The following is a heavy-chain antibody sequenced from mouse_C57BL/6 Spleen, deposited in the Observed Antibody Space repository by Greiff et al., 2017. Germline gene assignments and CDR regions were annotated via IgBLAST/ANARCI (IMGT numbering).Heavy chain of an antibody. V-gene: IGHV1-62-3*01. CDR1: GYTFTSYW. D-gene: IGHD1-1*01. CDR2: IDPNSGGT. Sequence: VQLQQPGAELVKPGASVKLSCKASGYTFTSYWMHWVKQRPGRGLEWIGRIDPNSGGTKYNEKFKSKATLTVDKPSSTAYMELRSLTSEDSAVYYCARSLLYYGSSRGYYAMDYWGQGTSVTVSS. CDR3: ARSLLYYGSSRGYYAMDY. J-gene: IGHJ4*01.